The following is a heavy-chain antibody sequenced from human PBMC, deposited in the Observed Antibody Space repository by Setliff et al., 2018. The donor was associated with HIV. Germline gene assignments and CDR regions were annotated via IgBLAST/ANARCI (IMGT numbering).Heavy chain of an antibody. J-gene: IGHJ3*02. V-gene: IGHV4-34*01. Sequence: TSETLSLTCAVYGGSFSSYYWSWIRQPPGKGLEWIGEINHSGSTNYNPSLKRRVTISVDTSENQFSLKLTSVTAADTAIYYCARVPRITTLRNAFDIWGQGTMVTVSS. D-gene: IGHD3-3*01. CDR2: INHSGST. CDR1: GGSFSSYY. CDR3: ARVPRITTLRNAFDI.